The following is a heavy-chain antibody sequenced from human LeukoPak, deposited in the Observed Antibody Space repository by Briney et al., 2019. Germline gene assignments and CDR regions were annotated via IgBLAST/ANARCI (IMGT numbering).Heavy chain of an antibody. CDR1: GFTLSSYE. CDR2: ISSTGGTT. J-gene: IGHJ6*03. CDR3: AKNGDRGAYCTGGTYYPYFYYYRDV. Sequence: GGSLRLSCTVSGFTLSSYEMSWIRQAPGKGLEWVSSISSTGGTTYYADSVKGRFTISRDNSKNPLYLQMNSLRAEDTAIYYCAKNGDRGAYCTGGTYYPYFYYYRDVWGKGTTVTI. D-gene: IGHD2-15*01. V-gene: IGHV3-23*01.